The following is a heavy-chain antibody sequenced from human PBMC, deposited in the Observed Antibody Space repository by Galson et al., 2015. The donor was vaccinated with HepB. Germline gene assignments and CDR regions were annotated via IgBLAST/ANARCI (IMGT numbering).Heavy chain of an antibody. CDR3: TGIIAFSSGWYSQPYYFDY. CDR2: IRSKAYGGTA. CDR1: GFIFGDYA. D-gene: IGHD6-19*01. V-gene: IGHV3-49*03. Sequence: SLRLSCAASGFIFGDYAMSWFRQAPGKGLEWVGFIRSKAYGGTAEYAASVKGRFTVSRDDSKSIAYLHMNSLKTEDTAVYYCTGIIAFSSGWYSQPYYFDYWGQGTLVTVSS. J-gene: IGHJ4*02.